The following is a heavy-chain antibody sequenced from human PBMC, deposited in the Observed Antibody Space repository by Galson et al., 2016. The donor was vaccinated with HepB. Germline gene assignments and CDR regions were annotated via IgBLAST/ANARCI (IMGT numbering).Heavy chain of an antibody. J-gene: IGHJ4*02. D-gene: IGHD7-27*01. CDR3: ARHVTGDLDY. CDR2: TDPRDSYT. V-gene: IGHV5-10-1*01. CDR1: GSSFTTYW. Sequence: QSGAEVKKPGESLRISCKGSGSSFTTYWITWVRQMPGKGLEWMGRTDPRDSYTNYSPAFQGHVTISADESINTVYLQWRSLKASDTAMYYRARHVTGDLDYWGQGTLVTVSS.